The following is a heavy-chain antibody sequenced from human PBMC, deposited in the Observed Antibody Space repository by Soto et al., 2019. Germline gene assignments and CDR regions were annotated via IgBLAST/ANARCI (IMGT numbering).Heavy chain of an antibody. D-gene: IGHD3-16*01. Sequence: EVQLVESGGGLVQPGGSLRLSCAASGFTFSSYWMSWVRQAPGKGLEWVANIKQDGSEKYYVDSVKGRFTISRDNAKNSLYLQMNSLRAEDTAVYYCAREWRYYDYVWGTPMGYWGQGTLVTVSS. CDR1: GFTFSSYW. CDR2: IKQDGSEK. CDR3: AREWRYYDYVWGTPMGY. V-gene: IGHV3-7*01. J-gene: IGHJ4*02.